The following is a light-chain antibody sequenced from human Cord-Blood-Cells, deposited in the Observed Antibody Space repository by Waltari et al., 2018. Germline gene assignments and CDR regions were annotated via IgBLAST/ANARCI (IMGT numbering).Light chain of an antibody. J-gene: IGKJ1*01. CDR2: GAS. CDR3: QQYNNWPSWT. V-gene: IGKV3-15*01. Sequence: EIVMTQSPATLSVSPGERATLSCRADQSVSSNFAWYQQKPGQPPRLLISGASTRATGIPARFSGSGSGTEFTLTISSLQSEDFAVYYCQQYNNWPSWTFGQGTKVEIK. CDR1: QSVSSN.